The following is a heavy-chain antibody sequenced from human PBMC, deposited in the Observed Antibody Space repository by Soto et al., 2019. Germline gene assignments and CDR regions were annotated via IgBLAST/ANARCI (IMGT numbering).Heavy chain of an antibody. CDR1: GFTFSSYS. J-gene: IGHJ3*02. V-gene: IGHV3-48*01. CDR3: ARDLIVVVPAAMRYDAFDI. CDR2: ISSSSTI. Sequence: PGGSLRLSCAASGFTFSSYSMNWVRQAPGKGLEWVSYISSSSTIYYADSVKGRFTISRDNAKNSLYLQMNSLRAEDTAVYYCARDLIVVVPAAMRYDAFDIWGQGTMVTVSS. D-gene: IGHD2-2*01.